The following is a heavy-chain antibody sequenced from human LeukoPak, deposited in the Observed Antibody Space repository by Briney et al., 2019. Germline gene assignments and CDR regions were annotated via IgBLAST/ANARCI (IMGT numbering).Heavy chain of an antibody. D-gene: IGHD3-3*01. Sequence: PSETLSLTCTVSGGSISSYYWGWIRQPPGKGLEWIGSIYYSGSTYYNPSLKSRVTISVDTSRNQFSLKLSSVTAADTAVYYCARRNYDFWSGYGNWFDPWGQGTLVTVSS. CDR2: IYYSGST. V-gene: IGHV4-39*01. CDR1: GGSISSYY. CDR3: ARRNYDFWSGYGNWFDP. J-gene: IGHJ5*02.